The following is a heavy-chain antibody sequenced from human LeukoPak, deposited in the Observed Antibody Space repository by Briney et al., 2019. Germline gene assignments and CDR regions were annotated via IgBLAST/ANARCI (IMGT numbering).Heavy chain of an antibody. CDR2: INVGNGNT. CDR1: GYTFTTYS. V-gene: IGHV1-3*01. J-gene: IGHJ4*02. Sequence: ASVKVSCKASGYTFTTYSMHWVRQAPGQRLEWMGWINVGNGNTKYSQKFQGRVTITRDTSTATAYMELRGLRSDDTAVYYCQRVMIFGVVIDFDYWGQGTLVAVSS. D-gene: IGHD3-3*01. CDR3: QRVMIFGVVIDFDY.